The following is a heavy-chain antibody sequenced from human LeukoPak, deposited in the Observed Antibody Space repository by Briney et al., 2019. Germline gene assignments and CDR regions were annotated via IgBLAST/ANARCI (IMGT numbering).Heavy chain of an antibody. CDR3: ARDHSTHVWGSYRGDAFDI. D-gene: IGHD3-16*02. CDR2: IIPIFGTA. J-gene: IGHJ3*02. V-gene: IGHV1-69*05. Sequence: SVKVSCKASGGTFSSYAISWVRQAPGQGLEWMGGIIPIFGTANYAQKFQGRVTMTRDTSISTAYMELSRLRSDDTAVYYCARDHSTHVWGSYRGDAFDIWGQGTMVTVSS. CDR1: GGTFSSYA.